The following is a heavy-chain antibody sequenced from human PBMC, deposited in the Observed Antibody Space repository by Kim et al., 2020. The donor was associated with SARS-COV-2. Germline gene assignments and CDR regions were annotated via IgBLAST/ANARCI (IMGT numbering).Heavy chain of an antibody. CDR2: IYYTGST. D-gene: IGHD3-22*01. Sequence: SETLSLTCTVSGGSISSGDYYWSWIRQHPGKGLEWIGYIYYTGSTYYNPSLKIRLTISVDTSKNQFSLKLSSVTAADTAVYYCATMPYYYYDSSAYLFDFWGQGTLVTVSS. CDR1: GGSISSGDYY. CDR3: ATMPYYYYDSSAYLFDF. J-gene: IGHJ4*02. V-gene: IGHV4-31*03.